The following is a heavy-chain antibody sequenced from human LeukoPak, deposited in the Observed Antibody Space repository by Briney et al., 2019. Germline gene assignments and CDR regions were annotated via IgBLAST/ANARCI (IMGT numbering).Heavy chain of an antibody. CDR2: ISYDGSNK. J-gene: IGHJ4*02. V-gene: IGHV3-30*04. D-gene: IGHD6-19*01. CDR1: GFTFSSYA. CDR3: ARALKTVAGTSFGY. Sequence: PGGSLRLSCAASGFTFSSYAMHWVRQAPGKGVEWVAVISYDGSNKYYADSVKGRFTISRDNSKNTLYLQMSSLRSEDTAVYYCARALKTVAGTSFGYWGQGTLVTVSS.